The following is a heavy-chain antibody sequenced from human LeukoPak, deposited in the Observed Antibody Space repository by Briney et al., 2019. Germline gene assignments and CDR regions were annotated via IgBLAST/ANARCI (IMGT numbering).Heavy chain of an antibody. V-gene: IGHV3-7*01. CDR3: ARDRTIAVAGMGYYYYMDV. D-gene: IGHD6-19*01. Sequence: GGSLRLSCAASGFTFSSYWMSWVRQAPGKGQEWVANIKQDGSEKYYVDSVKGRFTISRDNAKNSLYLQMNSLRAEDTAVYYCARDRTIAVAGMGYYYYMDVWGKGTTVTVSS. CDR1: GFTFSSYW. J-gene: IGHJ6*03. CDR2: IKQDGSEK.